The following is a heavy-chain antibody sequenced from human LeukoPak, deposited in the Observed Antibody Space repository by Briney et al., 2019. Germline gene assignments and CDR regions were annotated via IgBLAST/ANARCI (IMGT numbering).Heavy chain of an antibody. CDR3: ARGDGYNMGVYFDY. CDR2: INHSGST. Sequence: SETLSLTCAVYGGSFSDYYWTWIRQPPGKGLEWIGEINHSGSTNYNPSLKSRATISVDTSKKHFSLKLSSVTAADTAVYYCARGDGYNMGVYFDYWGQGILVTVSS. V-gene: IGHV4-34*01. D-gene: IGHD5-24*01. CDR1: GGSFSDYY. J-gene: IGHJ4*02.